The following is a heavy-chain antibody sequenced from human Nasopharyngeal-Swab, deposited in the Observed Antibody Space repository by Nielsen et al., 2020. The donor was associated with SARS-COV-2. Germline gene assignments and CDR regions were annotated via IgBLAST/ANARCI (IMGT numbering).Heavy chain of an antibody. D-gene: IGHD4-11*01. V-gene: IGHV3-74*01. J-gene: IGHJ4*02. CDR1: GFTFSTYW. Sequence: GESLKISCAASGFTFSTYWMHWVRQPPGKGLLWVSRINTDGTTTNYADSVRGRLTSSRDNSRNTLSLEMNSLRAEDTAVYYCVRHGHYTFDSWGQGSLVTVSS. CDR2: INTDGTTT. CDR3: VRHGHYTFDS.